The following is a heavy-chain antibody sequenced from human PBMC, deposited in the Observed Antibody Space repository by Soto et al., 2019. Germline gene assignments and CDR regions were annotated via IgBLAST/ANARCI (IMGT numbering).Heavy chain of an antibody. CDR1: GFSLTTSGVG. CDR2: IYWDDDK. Sequence: QITLNESGPTVVKPAETLTLTCTFSGFSLTTSGVGVGWIRQSPGKAPEWLALIYWDDDKRYSASLKSRLTITKDTSKTQVVLTMASVDPADTATYYCAHRILRTVFGLVTPTAIYFDFWGQGTPVVVSS. D-gene: IGHD3-3*01. J-gene: IGHJ4*02. V-gene: IGHV2-5*02. CDR3: AHRILRTVFGLVTPTAIYFDF.